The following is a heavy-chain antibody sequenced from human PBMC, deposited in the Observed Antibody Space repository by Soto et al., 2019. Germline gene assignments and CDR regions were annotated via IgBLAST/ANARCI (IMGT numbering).Heavy chain of an antibody. J-gene: IGHJ5*02. CDR3: ARGRFLEWTNLFGP. CDR1: GYTFTSYA. Sequence: ASVKVSCKASGYTFTSYAMHWVRQAPGQRLEWMGWINAGNGNTKYSQKFQGRVTITRDTSASTAYMELSSLRSEDTAVYYCARGRFLEWTNLFGPWGQGTLVTVSS. CDR2: INAGNGNT. V-gene: IGHV1-3*01. D-gene: IGHD3-3*01.